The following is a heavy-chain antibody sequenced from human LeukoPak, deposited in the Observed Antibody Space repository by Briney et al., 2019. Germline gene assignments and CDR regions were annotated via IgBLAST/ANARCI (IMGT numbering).Heavy chain of an antibody. CDR1: GYTFTSYG. D-gene: IGHD6-19*01. J-gene: IGHJ6*02. CDR2: ISAYNGNT. V-gene: IGHV1-18*01. CDR3: ARDLAGYSSGWYLFNYYGMDV. Sequence: ASVKVSCKASGYTFTSYGISWVRQAPGQGLEWMGWISAYNGNTNYAQKLQGRATMTTDTSTSTAYMELRSLRSDDTAVYYCARDLAGYSSGWYLFNYYGMDVWGQGTTVTVSS.